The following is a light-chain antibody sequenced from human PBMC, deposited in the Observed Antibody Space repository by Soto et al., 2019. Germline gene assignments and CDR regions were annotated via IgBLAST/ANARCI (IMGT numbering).Light chain of an antibody. J-gene: IGLJ1*01. Sequence: QSALTQPASVSGSPGQSITISCTGTSSDVGGYNYVSWYQQHPGKAPKLMIYDVSKRPSGVSNRFSGSKSGNTASLTISGLQAEDEADYYCSSYTSSSPLDVFGTGTKLTVL. CDR3: SSYTSSSPLDV. V-gene: IGLV2-14*01. CDR1: SSDVGGYNY. CDR2: DVS.